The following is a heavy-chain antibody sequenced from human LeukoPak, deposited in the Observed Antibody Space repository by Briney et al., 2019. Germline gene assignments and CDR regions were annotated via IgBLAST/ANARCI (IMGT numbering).Heavy chain of an antibody. D-gene: IGHD6-6*01. CDR3: ARVRGQQYSNYYYYYMDV. Sequence: SEALSLTCTVSGGSISSGSYYWSWIWQPAGKGLEWIGRIYTSGSTNYNPSLKSRVTISVDTSKNQFSLKLSSVTAADTAVYYCARVRGQQYSNYYYYYMDVWGKGTTVTVSS. CDR2: IYTSGST. CDR1: GGSISSGSYY. J-gene: IGHJ6*03. V-gene: IGHV4-61*02.